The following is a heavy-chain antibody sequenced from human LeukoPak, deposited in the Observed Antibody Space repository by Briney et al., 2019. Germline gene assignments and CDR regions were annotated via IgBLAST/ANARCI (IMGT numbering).Heavy chain of an antibody. J-gene: IGHJ4*02. D-gene: IGHD3-22*01. CDR3: ARLSSDYYDSSGYCDY. Sequence: SETLSLTCTVSGGSISSYYWSWIRQPPGKGLEWIGYIYYSGSTNYNPSLKSRVTISVDTSKNQFSLKLSSVTAADTAVYYCARLSSDYYDSSGYCDYRGQGTLVTVSS. CDR2: IYYSGST. CDR1: GGSISSYY. V-gene: IGHV4-59*08.